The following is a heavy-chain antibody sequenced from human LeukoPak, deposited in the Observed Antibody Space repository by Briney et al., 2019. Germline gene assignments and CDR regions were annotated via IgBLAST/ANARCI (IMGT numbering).Heavy chain of an antibody. Sequence: GGSLRLSCSASGFTFSSYAMHWVRQAPGKGLEWVSYISSSGSTIYYADSVKGRFTISRDNAKNSLYLQMNSLRAEDTAVYYCARETHLATHFFDYWGQGTLVTVSS. CDR3: ARETHLATHFFDY. J-gene: IGHJ4*02. CDR1: GFTFSSYA. D-gene: IGHD3-3*02. V-gene: IGHV3-48*03. CDR2: ISSSGSTI.